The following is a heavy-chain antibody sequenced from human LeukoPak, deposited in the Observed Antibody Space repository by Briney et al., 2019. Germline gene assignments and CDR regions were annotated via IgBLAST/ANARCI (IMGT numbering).Heavy chain of an antibody. Sequence: AISGSGGSTYYADSVKGRFTISRDNSKNTLHLQMNSLRAQDAAVYYCAKEERGCGYGYHPADIVYWGQGTLVTVSS. J-gene: IGHJ4*02. V-gene: IGHV3-23*01. CDR2: ISGSGGST. D-gene: IGHD5-18*01. CDR3: AKEERGCGYGYHPADIVY.